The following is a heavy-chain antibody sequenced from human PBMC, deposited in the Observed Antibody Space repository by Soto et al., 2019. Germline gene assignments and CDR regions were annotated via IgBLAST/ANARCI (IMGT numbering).Heavy chain of an antibody. CDR1: GYTFTNYG. J-gene: IGHJ4*02. CDR2: INGYNANT. V-gene: IGHV1-18*01. CDR3: ARVPTSVRYLVFYFDY. Sequence: QVQLVQSGAEVKKPGASVKVSCKASGYTFTNYGITWVRQAPGQGLEWMGWINGYNANTNYAQKLQGRVTMTTDTSTSTAYMELRSLRSDDTAVYYCARVPTSVRYLVFYFDYWGPGTLVTVSS. D-gene: IGHD3-16*02.